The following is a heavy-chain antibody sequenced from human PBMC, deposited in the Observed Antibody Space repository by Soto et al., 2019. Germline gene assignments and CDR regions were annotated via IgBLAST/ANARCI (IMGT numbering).Heavy chain of an antibody. CDR3: GKARYLLVDQPLYFES. V-gene: IGHV3-23*01. CDR2: ISGSGEIT. Sequence: GGSLRLSCAASGFPFRSYAMGWVRQAPGKGLEWISVISGSGEITLYTDSAKGRFTISRDFSNNTLSLQMNSLRADDTAIYYCGKARYLLVDQPLYFESWGQGTLVTVSS. D-gene: IGHD3-9*01. CDR1: GFPFRSYA. J-gene: IGHJ4*02.